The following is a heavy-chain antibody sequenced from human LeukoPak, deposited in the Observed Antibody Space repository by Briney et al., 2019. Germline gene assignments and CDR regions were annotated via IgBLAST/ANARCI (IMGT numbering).Heavy chain of an antibody. CDR2: ISYDGNNK. CDR3: ARDLDFDY. J-gene: IGHJ4*02. Sequence: GRSLRLSCAASGFTFSSYAMHWVRQAPGKGLEWVAVISYDGNNKYYADSVKGRFTISRDNSKNTLYLQMNSQRAEDTAVYYCARDLDFDYWGQGTLVTVSS. V-gene: IGHV3-30-3*01. CDR1: GFTFSSYA.